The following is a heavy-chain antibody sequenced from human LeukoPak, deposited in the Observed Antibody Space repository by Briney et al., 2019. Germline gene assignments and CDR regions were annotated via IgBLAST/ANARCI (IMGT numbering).Heavy chain of an antibody. CDR2: ISSSSSYI. CDR3: AKELLWFGELFLYPED. V-gene: IGHV3-21*04. D-gene: IGHD3-10*01. J-gene: IGHJ4*02. Sequence: GGSLRLSCAASGFTFSSYSMNWVRQAPGKGLEWVSSISSSSSYIYYADSVKGRFTISRDNAKNSLYLQMNSLRAEDTAVYYCAKELLWFGELFLYPEDWGQGTLVTVSS. CDR1: GFTFSSYS.